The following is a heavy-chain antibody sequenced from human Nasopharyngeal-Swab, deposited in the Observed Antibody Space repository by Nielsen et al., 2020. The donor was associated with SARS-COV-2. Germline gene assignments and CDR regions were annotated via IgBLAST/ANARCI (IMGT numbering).Heavy chain of an antibody. CDR2: INHSGGT. J-gene: IGHJ4*02. CDR3: ARDRGYSYGDPLSYSDY. Sequence: RQAPGKGLEWIGEINHSGGTNYNPSLKSRVTMSVDTSTDQFSLKLRSVTAADTAVYYCARDRGYSYGDPLSYSDYWGQGTLVTVSS. V-gene: IGHV4-34*01. D-gene: IGHD5-18*01.